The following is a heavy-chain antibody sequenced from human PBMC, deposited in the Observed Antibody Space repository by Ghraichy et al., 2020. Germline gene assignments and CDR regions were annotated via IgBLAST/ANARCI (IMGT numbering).Heavy chain of an antibody. J-gene: IGHJ2*01. D-gene: IGHD3-10*01. Sequence: SETLSLTCSVSGGSISSSSHYWGWIRQPPGKSLEWIANIYYTGSTYYNPSLQSRVTISVDTSNIQFSLTMTSVTAADTSVYYCVRSTAWSGDLSGDWYFDLWGRGTLVTVSS. V-gene: IGHV4-39*01. CDR1: GGSISSSSHY. CDR2: IYYTGST. CDR3: VRSTAWSGDLSGDWYFDL.